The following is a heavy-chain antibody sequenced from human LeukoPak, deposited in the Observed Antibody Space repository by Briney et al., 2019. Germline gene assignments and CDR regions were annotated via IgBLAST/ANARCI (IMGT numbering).Heavy chain of an antibody. J-gene: IGHJ6*02. Sequence: GASVKVSCKASGYTFTSYYMHWVRQAPGQGLEWMGIINPSGGSTSYAQKFQGRVTMTRDTSTSTVYMELSSLRSEDTAVYYCARENIVVVPAALPYYYGMDVWGQGTTVTVSS. CDR1: GYTFTSYY. V-gene: IGHV1-46*01. D-gene: IGHD2-2*01. CDR3: ARENIVVVPAALPYYYGMDV. CDR2: INPSGGST.